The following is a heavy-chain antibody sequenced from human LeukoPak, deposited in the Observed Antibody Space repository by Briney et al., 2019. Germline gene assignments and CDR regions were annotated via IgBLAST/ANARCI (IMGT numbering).Heavy chain of an antibody. CDR3: ARGSITIFGVVIIPDYFDY. Sequence: ASVKVSCKASGYTFTSYGISWVRQAPGQGLEWMGWISAYNGNTNYAQKFQGRVTITTDESTSTAYMELSSLRSEDTAVYYCARGSITIFGVVIIPDYFDYWGQGTLVTVSS. CDR1: GYTFTSYG. V-gene: IGHV1-18*01. J-gene: IGHJ4*02. CDR2: ISAYNGNT. D-gene: IGHD3-3*01.